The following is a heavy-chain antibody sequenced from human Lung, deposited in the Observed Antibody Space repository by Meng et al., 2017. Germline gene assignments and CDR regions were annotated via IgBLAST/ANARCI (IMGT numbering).Heavy chain of an antibody. CDR3: ARGPTTMAHDFDY. D-gene: IGHD4-11*01. J-gene: IGHJ4*02. V-gene: IGHV4-34*01. CDR1: WSFSDYY. Sequence: QVRLTGVGRSLFEASGSPALTLVSLCWSFSDYYWSWIRQPPGKGLEWIGEINHSGSTNYNPSLESRATISVDTSQNNLSLKLSSVTAADSAVYYCARGPTTMAHDFDYWGQGTLVTVSS. CDR2: INHSGST.